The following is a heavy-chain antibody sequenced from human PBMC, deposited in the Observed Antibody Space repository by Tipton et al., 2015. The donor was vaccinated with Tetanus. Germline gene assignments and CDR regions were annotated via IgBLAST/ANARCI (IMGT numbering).Heavy chain of an antibody. CDR2: IIPIFGST. D-gene: IGHD6-25*01. J-gene: IGHJ4*02. CDR3: AKASKTATNWYHFDY. CDR1: GDIFTNYA. V-gene: IGHV1-69*01. Sequence: QVQLVQSGAEIKKPGSSVKVSCKPSGDIFTNYAITWVRQAPGQGFEWMGGIIPIFGSTKYAQKFQGRVTITADQSTNTVYMDVSTLQSEDTAVYFCAKASKTATNWYHFDYWGQGTLVTVSS.